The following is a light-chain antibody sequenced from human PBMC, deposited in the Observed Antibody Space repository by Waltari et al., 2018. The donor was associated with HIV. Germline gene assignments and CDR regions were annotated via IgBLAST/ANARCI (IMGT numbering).Light chain of an antibody. CDR2: GKN. Sequence: SSALTQDPDVSVALGQTLKITCQGDSLRRSYENWYQQKPGQAPVLVLHGKNSRPSGVPDRFSGSTSGSTASLTITGAQAEDEAVYHCHSRDSSGYSYVFGNGTQVTVL. CDR3: HSRDSSGYSYV. V-gene: IGLV3-19*01. CDR1: SLRRSY. J-gene: IGLJ1*01.